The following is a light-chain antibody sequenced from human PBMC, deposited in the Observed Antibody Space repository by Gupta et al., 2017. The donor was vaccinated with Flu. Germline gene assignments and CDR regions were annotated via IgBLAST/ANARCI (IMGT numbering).Light chain of an antibody. J-gene: IGKJ2*01. Sequence: TQSPGTLSLSPGERATLSCRASQSVSSYLTWYQQKPGQAPRLLIYGASSRATGIPDRFSGSGSGTDFTLTISRLEPEDFAVYYCQQYKTFGQGTKLEIK. CDR3: QQYKT. V-gene: IGKV3-20*01. CDR2: GAS. CDR1: QSVSSY.